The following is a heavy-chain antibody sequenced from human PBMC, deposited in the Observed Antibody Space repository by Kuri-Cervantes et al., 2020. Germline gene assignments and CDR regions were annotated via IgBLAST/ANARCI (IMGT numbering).Heavy chain of an antibody. D-gene: IGHD1-26*01. J-gene: IGHJ4*02. V-gene: IGHV3-9*01. CDR3: AKGYGWGLSPGDY. CDR1: GFTFDDYA. Sequence: SLKISCAASGFTFDDYAMHWVRQAPGKGLEWVSGISWNSGSIGYADSVKGRFTISRDNAKNSPYLQMNSLRAEDTALYYCAKGYGWGLSPGDYWGQGTLVTVSS. CDR2: ISWNSGSI.